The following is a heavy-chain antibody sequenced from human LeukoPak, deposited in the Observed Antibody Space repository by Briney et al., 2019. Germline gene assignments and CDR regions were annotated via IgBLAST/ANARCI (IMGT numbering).Heavy chain of an antibody. CDR2: ISWDGGST. J-gene: IGHJ4*02. V-gene: IGHV3-43*01. CDR1: GFIFEDYS. Sequence: GGCLRLSSAASGFIFEDYSMHWVRQAPGKGLEWVSLISWDGGSTYYADSVKGRFTISRDNNKNSLYLQMNSLRTEDTALYYCAKDMSRTYYDYFDYWGQGTLVTVSS. CDR3: AKDMSRTYYDYFDY. D-gene: IGHD3-10*01.